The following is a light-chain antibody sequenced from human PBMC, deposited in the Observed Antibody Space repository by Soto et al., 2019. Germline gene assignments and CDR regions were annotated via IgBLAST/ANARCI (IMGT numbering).Light chain of an antibody. CDR3: QQSYSTPRT. J-gene: IGKJ1*01. Sequence: DIQMTQSPSSLSASVGDRVTITCRASQSISSYLNWYQQKPGKAPKLLIYAASSLQSGVPSRFSGSGSGKDFTLNISSLQPEDFATYYCQQSYSTPRTFGQGTKVEIK. V-gene: IGKV1-39*01. CDR1: QSISSY. CDR2: AAS.